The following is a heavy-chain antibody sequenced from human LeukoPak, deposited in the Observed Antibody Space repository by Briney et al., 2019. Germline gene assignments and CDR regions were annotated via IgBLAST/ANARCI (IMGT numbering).Heavy chain of an antibody. V-gene: IGHV3-21*01. CDR1: GFTFSSYS. Sequence: GGSLRLSCAASGFTFSSYSMTWVRQAPGKGLEWVSSISSSSSYIYYADSVKGRFTISRDNAKNSLYLQMNSLRAEDTAVYYCARDGGNGMDVWGQGTTVTVSS. CDR2: ISSSSSYI. D-gene: IGHD3-3*01. CDR3: ARDGGNGMDV. J-gene: IGHJ6*02.